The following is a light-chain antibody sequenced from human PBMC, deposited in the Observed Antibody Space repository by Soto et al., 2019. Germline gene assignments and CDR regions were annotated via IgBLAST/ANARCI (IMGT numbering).Light chain of an antibody. J-gene: IGLJ1*01. CDR2: DVT. CDR3: CSYAGSYTFYV. Sequence: QSVLTQPRSVSGSPGQSVTISCSGTSSDVGGYNYVSWYQQYPGAAPKLMIYDVTMRPSGVPYRFSGPKPGNTASLTISGLQAEDEADYYCCSYAGSYTFYVFGGGTKVTVL. V-gene: IGLV2-11*01. CDR1: SSDVGGYNY.